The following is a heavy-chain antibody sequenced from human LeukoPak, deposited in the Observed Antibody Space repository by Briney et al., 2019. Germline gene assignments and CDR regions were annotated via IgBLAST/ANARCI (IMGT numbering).Heavy chain of an antibody. Sequence: GGSLRLSCAASGFTFSSYGMSWVRQAPGKGLEWVSAISGSGGSTYYADSVKGRFTISRDNSKNTLYLQMNSLRAEDTAVYYCARDPGGSYHLYYFDYWGQGTLVTVSS. CDR1: GFTFSSYG. CDR2: ISGSGGST. V-gene: IGHV3-23*01. J-gene: IGHJ4*02. CDR3: ARDPGGSYHLYYFDY. D-gene: IGHD1-26*01.